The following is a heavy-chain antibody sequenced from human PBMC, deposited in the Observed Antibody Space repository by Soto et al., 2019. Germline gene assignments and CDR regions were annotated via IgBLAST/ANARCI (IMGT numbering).Heavy chain of an antibody. D-gene: IGHD6-13*01. CDR3: AKGGRTWYGFDS. J-gene: IGHJ4*02. V-gene: IGHV3-23*01. Sequence: LRLSCEGSDFIFSNYGMSWVRQAPGKGLEWVAGISDSGTITNYADSVKGRFTISKDNSRRMVYLQMDSLRADDTAVYFCAKGGRTWYGFDSWGQGILVSVSS. CDR1: DFIFSNYG. CDR2: ISDSGTIT.